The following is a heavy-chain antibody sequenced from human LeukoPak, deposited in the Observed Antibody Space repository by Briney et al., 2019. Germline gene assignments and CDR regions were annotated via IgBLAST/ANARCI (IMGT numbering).Heavy chain of an antibody. CDR3: ARDSAAAGTSYYYYYYMDV. CDR1: GFTFSSYS. D-gene: IGHD6-13*01. J-gene: IGHJ6*03. Sequence: GGSLRLPCAASGFTFSSYSMNWVRQAPGKGLEWVSSISSSSSYIYYADSVKARFTISRDNAKNSLYLQMKSLRAEDTAVDYCARDSAAAGTSYYYYYYMDVWGKGTTVTVSS. V-gene: IGHV3-21*01. CDR2: ISSSSSYI.